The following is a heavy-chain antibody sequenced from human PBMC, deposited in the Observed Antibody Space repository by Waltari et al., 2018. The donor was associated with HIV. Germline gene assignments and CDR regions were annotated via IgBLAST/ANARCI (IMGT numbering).Heavy chain of an antibody. Sequence: EVQLVESGGGLVKHGGCLRVACGVAGCTFSTFNMKWVRQAPGKGLEWVSSISSTSSFIYYADSLKGRFTVSRDNAKNSLYLQINNLRAEDTAIYYCASENFWGGPHNWGQGTLVTVSS. J-gene: IGHJ4*02. CDR2: ISSTSSFI. CDR1: GCTFSTFN. CDR3: ASENFWGGPHN. D-gene: IGHD3-3*01. V-gene: IGHV3-21*03.